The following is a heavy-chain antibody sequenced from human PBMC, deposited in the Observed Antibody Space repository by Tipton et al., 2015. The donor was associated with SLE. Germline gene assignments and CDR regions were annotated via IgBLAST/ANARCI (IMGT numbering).Heavy chain of an antibody. CDR1: GGTFSSYA. D-gene: IGHD4-17*01. CDR2: IIPIFGTA. CDR3: ATGDDYGDYWYFDY. Sequence: QSGPEVKKPGASVQVSCKASGGTFSSYAISWVRQAPGQGLEWMGGIIPIFGTANYAQKFQGRVTITTDESTSTAYMELSSLRSEDTAVYYCATGDDYGDYWYFDYWGQGTLVTVSS. V-gene: IGHV1-69*05. J-gene: IGHJ4*02.